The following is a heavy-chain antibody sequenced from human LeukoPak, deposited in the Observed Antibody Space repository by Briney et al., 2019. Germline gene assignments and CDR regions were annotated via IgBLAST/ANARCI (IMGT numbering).Heavy chain of an antibody. D-gene: IGHD6-13*01. CDR3: AKDRWYSSSWTIDY. CDR2: ISYDGSNK. Sequence: GGSLRLSCAASGFTFSSYAMHWVRQAPGKGLEWAAVISYDGSNKYYADSVKGRFTISRDNSKNTLYLQMNSLRAEDTAVDYCAKDRWYSSSWTIDYWGQGTLVTVSS. V-gene: IGHV3-30-3*01. J-gene: IGHJ4*02. CDR1: GFTFSSYA.